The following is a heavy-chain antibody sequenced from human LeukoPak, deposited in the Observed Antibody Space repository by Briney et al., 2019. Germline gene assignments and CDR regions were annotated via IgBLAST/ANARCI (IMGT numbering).Heavy chain of an antibody. Sequence: GSLRLSCAASGFTFSGYPMYWVRQAPGKGLEWVSGIFGSGGSTHYADSVKGRFTISRDNSKNTVYLQMNSLRAEDTAVYYCAKTTTGYSSGRFPGWPVDYWGQGTLVTVSS. CDR1: GFTFSGYP. CDR2: IFGSGGST. CDR3: AKTTTGYSSGRFPGWPVDY. V-gene: IGHV3-23*01. J-gene: IGHJ4*02. D-gene: IGHD6-19*01.